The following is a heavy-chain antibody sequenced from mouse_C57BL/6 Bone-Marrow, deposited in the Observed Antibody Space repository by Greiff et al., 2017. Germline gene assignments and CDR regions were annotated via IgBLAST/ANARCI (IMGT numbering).Heavy chain of an antibody. CDR1: GYTFTSYW. D-gene: IGHD1-1*01. Sequence: QVQLQQPGAELVMPGASVKLSCKASGYTFTSYWMHWVKQRPGKGLEWIGEIDPSDSYTNYNQKFKGKSTLTVDKSSSTAYMQLISLTSEDSAVYYCAREWGITTVVASDWYFDVWGTGTTVTVSS. J-gene: IGHJ1*03. V-gene: IGHV1-69*01. CDR3: AREWGITTVVASDWYFDV. CDR2: IDPSDSYT.